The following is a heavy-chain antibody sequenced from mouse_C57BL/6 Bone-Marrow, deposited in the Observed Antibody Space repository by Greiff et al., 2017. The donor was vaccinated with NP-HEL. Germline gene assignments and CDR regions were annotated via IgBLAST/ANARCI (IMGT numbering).Heavy chain of an antibody. CDR1: GYAFSSYW. D-gene: IGHD2-5*01. CDR3: ARRDYSNYYWYFDV. J-gene: IGHJ1*03. V-gene: IGHV1-80*01. CDR2: IYPGDGDT. Sequence: VQLQESGAELVKPGASVKISCKASGYAFSSYWMNWVKQRPGKGLEWIGQIYPGDGDTNYNGKFKGKATLTADKSSSTAYMQLSSLTSEDSAVYFCARRDYSNYYWYFDVWGTGTTVTVSS.